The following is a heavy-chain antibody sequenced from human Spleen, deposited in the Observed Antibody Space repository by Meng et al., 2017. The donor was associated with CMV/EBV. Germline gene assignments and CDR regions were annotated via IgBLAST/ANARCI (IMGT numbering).Heavy chain of an antibody. Sequence: FTFSSYAMSWVRQAPGKGLEWVSAISGSGGSTYYADSVKGRFTISRDNSKNTLYLQMNSLRAEDTAVYYCAKEGDIVVVPAADYFDYWGQGTLVTVSS. CDR3: AKEGDIVVVPAADYFDY. D-gene: IGHD2-2*01. J-gene: IGHJ4*02. V-gene: IGHV3-23*01. CDR1: FTFSSYA. CDR2: ISGSGGST.